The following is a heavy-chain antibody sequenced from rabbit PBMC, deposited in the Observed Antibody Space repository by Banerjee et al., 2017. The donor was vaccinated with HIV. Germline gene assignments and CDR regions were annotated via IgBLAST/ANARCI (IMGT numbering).Heavy chain of an antibody. D-gene: IGHD1-1*01. CDR3: ARTGSASSSGYYL. Sequence: QSLEESGGDLVKPGASLTLTCTASGFSFSSSYYMCWVRQAPGKGLEWIACIGAGSSGSTYYASWAKGRFTISKTSSTTVTLQMTSLTAADTATYFCARTGSASSSGYYLWGPGTLVTVS. CDR1: GFSFSSSYY. CDR2: IGAGSSGST. J-gene: IGHJ6*01. V-gene: IGHV1S40*01.